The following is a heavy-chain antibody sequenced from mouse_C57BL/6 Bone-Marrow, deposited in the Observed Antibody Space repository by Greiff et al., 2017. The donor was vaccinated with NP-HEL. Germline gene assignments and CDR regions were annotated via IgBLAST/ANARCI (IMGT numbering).Heavy chain of an antibody. Sequence: EVKLVESGGGLVQPGGSLKLSCAASGFTFSDYYMYWVRQTPEKRLEWVAYISNGGGSTYYPDTVKGRFTISRDNAKNTLYLQMSRLKSEDTAMYYCARQKIYYYGSSSLDWYFDVWGTGTTVTVSS. CDR2: ISNGGGST. V-gene: IGHV5-12*01. CDR1: GFTFSDYY. D-gene: IGHD1-1*01. J-gene: IGHJ1*03. CDR3: ARQKIYYYGSSSLDWYFDV.